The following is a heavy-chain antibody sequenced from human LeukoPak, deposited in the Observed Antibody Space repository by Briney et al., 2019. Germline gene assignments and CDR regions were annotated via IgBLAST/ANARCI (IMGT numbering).Heavy chain of an antibody. CDR2: IYSGGST. CDR3: ARHLIVGATEGAFDI. Sequence: PGGSLRLSCAASGFTFSNYAMSWVRQAPGKGLEWVSVIYSGGSTYYADSVKGRFTISRDNSKNTLYLQMNSLRAEDTAVYYCARHLIVGATEGAFDIWGQGTMVTVSS. D-gene: IGHD1-26*01. CDR1: GFTFSNYA. J-gene: IGHJ3*02. V-gene: IGHV3-66*02.